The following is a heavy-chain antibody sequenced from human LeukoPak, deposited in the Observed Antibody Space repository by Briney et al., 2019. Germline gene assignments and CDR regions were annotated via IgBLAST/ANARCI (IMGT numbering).Heavy chain of an antibody. CDR3: ANADSTSLNWFDP. CDR2: IKEGGGKT. D-gene: IGHD3-16*02. V-gene: IGHV3-23*01. J-gene: IGHJ5*02. CDR1: GFTFSSYG. Sequence: GGSLRLSCVASGFTFSSYGMGWVRQAPGKGLEWVSVIKEGGGKTYYAACVKGRFTISRDSSKNTLYLQLSRLSAEDTALYYCANADSTSLNWFDPWGQGTLVTVSS.